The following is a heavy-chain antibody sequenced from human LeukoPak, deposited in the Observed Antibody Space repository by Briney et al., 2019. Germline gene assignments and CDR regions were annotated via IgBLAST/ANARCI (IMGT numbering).Heavy chain of an antibody. CDR1: GYSISSGYY. Sequence: SETLSLTCTVSGYSISSGYYWGWIRQPPGKGLEWIGSIYHSGSTYYNPSLKSRVTISVDTSKNQFSLKLSSVTAADTAVYYCARVDYYDSSGYEGDAFDIWGQGTMVTVSS. V-gene: IGHV4-38-2*02. CDR3: ARVDYYDSSGYEGDAFDI. CDR2: IYHSGST. J-gene: IGHJ3*02. D-gene: IGHD3-22*01.